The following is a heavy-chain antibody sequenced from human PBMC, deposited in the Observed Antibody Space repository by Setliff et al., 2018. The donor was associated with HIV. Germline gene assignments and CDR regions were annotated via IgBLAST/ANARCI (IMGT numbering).Heavy chain of an antibody. V-gene: IGHV1-46*02. J-gene: IGHJ4*02. CDR1: GYTFNAFY. CDR2: INPSGSIT. D-gene: IGHD1-26*01. CDR3: AREPPRRRGTVAEDY. Sequence: ASVKVSCKTSGYTFNAFYIYWVRQAPGQGLEWMGMINPSGSITNYAQKFQGILTLTRDTSMSTVYMELNSLKSEDTAIYYCAREPPRRRGTVAEDYWGQGTLVTVSS.